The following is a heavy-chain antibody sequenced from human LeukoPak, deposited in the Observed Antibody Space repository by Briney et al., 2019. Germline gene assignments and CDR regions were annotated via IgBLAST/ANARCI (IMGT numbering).Heavy chain of an antibody. CDR3: AREMVRGVIIDY. CDR2: ISSSSSYI. V-gene: IGHV3-21*01. D-gene: IGHD3-10*01. CDR1: GFTLSSHS. J-gene: IGHJ4*02. Sequence: GGSLRLSCAASGFTLSSHSMNWGRQAPGKGLELVSSISSSSSYIYYADSVKGRFTISRDNAKNSLYLQMNSLRAEDTAVYYCAREMVRGVIIDYWGQGTLVTVSS.